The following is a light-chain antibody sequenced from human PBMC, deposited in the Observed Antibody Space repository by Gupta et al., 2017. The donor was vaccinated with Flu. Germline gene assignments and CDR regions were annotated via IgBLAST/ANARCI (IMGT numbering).Light chain of an antibody. CDR2: EVS. J-gene: IGKJ4*01. Sequence: VTAGKSASISCNSSQVLVHTDRNTNLYWYLQRPGQPPQLLIYEVSRRVSGVPDRFSGSGSGTEFTLEISRLEADDVGIYYCRQSIQLPLTFGGGTKVEIK. CDR3: RQSIQLPLT. CDR1: QVLVHTDRNTN. V-gene: IGKV2D-29*01.